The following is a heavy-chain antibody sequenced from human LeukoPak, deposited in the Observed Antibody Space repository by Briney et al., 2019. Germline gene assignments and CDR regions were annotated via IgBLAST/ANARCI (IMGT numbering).Heavy chain of an antibody. CDR2: IYYSGST. CDR1: GFSISSGYY. J-gene: IGHJ4*02. V-gene: IGHV4-61*01. D-gene: IGHD6-13*01. Sequence: SETLSLTCTVSGFSISSGYYWGWIRQPPGKGLEWIGYIYYSGSTNYNPSLKSRVTISVDTSKNQFSLKLSSVTAADTAVYYCASSSSWVPYFDYWGQGTLVTVSS. CDR3: ASSSSWVPYFDY.